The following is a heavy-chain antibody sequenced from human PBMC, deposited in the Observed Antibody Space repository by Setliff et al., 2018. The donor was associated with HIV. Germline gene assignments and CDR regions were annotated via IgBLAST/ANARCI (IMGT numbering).Heavy chain of an antibody. CDR1: GYTFTSYD. Sequence: ASVKVSCKASGYTFTSYDINWVRQAPGQGLEWMGWINTNTGNPTYAQGFTGRFVFSLDTSVSTAYLQISSLKAEDTAMYYCARGCNGGNCYHGSGWFDPWGQGTLVTVSS. J-gene: IGHJ5*02. CDR2: INTNTGNP. V-gene: IGHV7-4-1*02. CDR3: ARGCNGGNCYHGSGWFDP. D-gene: IGHD2-15*01.